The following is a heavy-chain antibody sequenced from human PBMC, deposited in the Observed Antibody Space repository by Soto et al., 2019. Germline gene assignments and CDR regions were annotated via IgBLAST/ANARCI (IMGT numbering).Heavy chain of an antibody. Sequence: SETLSLTCTVSGCSISSYYWSWIRQPPGKGLEWIGYIYYSGSTNYNPSLKSRVTISVDTSKNQFSLKLSSVTAADTAVYYCARGDDFWSGYTFDYWGQGTLVTVSS. D-gene: IGHD3-3*01. CDR3: ARGDDFWSGYTFDY. CDR1: GCSISSYY. CDR2: IYYSGST. V-gene: IGHV4-59*01. J-gene: IGHJ4*02.